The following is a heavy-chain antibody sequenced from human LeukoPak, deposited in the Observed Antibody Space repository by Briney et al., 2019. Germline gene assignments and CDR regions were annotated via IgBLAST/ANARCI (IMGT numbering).Heavy chain of an antibody. Sequence: GASVKVSCKASGYTFTSYDINWVRQAPGQGLEWMGRIIPILGIANYAQKFQGRVTITADKSTSTAYMELSSQRSEDTAVYYCARDPYYYDSSGYSDYWGQGTLVTVSS. D-gene: IGHD3-22*01. V-gene: IGHV1-69*04. CDR3: ARDPYYYDSSGYSDY. CDR1: GYTFTSYD. CDR2: IIPILGIA. J-gene: IGHJ4*02.